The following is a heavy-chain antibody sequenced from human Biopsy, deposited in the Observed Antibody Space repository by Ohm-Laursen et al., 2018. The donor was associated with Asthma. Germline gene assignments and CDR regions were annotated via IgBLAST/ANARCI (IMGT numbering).Heavy chain of an antibody. Sequence: VASVKDSCKTSGYTFNSAGITWVRQAPGQGLEWMGWISVYNGNTKVAQKLQDRVTMITDTSTSTAYMELRSLRSDDTAVYFCARAVDYSHYYGIDVWGQGTTVTVS. CDR2: ISVYNGNT. CDR1: GYTFNSAG. J-gene: IGHJ6*02. CDR3: ARAVDYSHYYGIDV. D-gene: IGHD3-10*01. V-gene: IGHV1-18*01.